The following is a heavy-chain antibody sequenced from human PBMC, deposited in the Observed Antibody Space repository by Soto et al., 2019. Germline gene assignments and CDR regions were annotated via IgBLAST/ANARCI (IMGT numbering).Heavy chain of an antibody. CDR3: ATGPYYDSSGYSPNFDY. CDR2: FDPEDGET. Sequence: ASVKVSCKVSGYTLTELSMHWVRQAPGKGLEWMGGFDPEDGETIYAQKFQGRVTMTEDTSTDTAYMELSSLRSEDTAVYYCATGPYYDSSGYSPNFDYWGQGTLVTVYS. CDR1: GYTLTELS. J-gene: IGHJ4*02. V-gene: IGHV1-24*01. D-gene: IGHD3-22*01.